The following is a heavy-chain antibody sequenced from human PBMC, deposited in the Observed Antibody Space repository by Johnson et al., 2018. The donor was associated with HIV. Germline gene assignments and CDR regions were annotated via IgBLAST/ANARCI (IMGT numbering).Heavy chain of an antibody. Sequence: VQLVESGGGVVQPGRSVRLSCAASGLNFSDYGMSWVRQAPGKGLEWVSAISGSGGSTYYADSVKGRFTISRDNSKSTLVLQMNSLRAEDTAVYYCAKAVTTEVVRAFDIWGQGTMVTVSS. D-gene: IGHD4-23*01. CDR1: GLNFSDYG. CDR2: ISGSGGST. J-gene: IGHJ3*02. CDR3: AKAVTTEVVRAFDI. V-gene: IGHV3-23*04.